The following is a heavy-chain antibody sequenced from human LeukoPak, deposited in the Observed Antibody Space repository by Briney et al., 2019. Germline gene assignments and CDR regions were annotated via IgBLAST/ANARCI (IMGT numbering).Heavy chain of an antibody. J-gene: IGHJ6*03. CDR3: ARESSSSWGGYYYYYMDV. D-gene: IGHD6-13*01. Sequence: SETLSLTCTVSGGSISSSSYYWAWIRQPPGKGLEWIGSIHYSGSTYYNPSLQSRVTMSVDTSKNQFSLKLSSVTAADTAVYYCARESSSSWGGYYYYYMDVWGKGTTVTISS. CDR2: IHYSGST. CDR1: GGSISSSSYY. V-gene: IGHV4-39*07.